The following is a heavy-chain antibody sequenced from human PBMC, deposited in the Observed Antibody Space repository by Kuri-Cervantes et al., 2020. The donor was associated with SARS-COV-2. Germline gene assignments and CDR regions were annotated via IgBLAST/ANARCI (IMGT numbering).Heavy chain of an antibody. CDR1: GYTFTGYY. D-gene: IGHD3-22*01. CDR3: ARSTPFRRLVVXSQGGAFDI. CDR2: INPNSGGT. J-gene: IGHJ3*02. Sequence: ASVKVSCKASGYTFTGYYMHWVRQAPGQGLEWMGWINPNSGGTNYAQKFQGWVTMTRDTSISTVYMELSRLRSDDTAVYYRARSTPFRRLVVXSQGGAFDIWGQGTMVTVSS. V-gene: IGHV1-2*04.